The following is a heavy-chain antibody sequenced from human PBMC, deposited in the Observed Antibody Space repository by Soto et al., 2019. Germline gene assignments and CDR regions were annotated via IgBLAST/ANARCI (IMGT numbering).Heavy chain of an antibody. CDR2: IYWDDDK. CDR1: GFSLSTSGVG. V-gene: IGHV2-5*02. J-gene: IGHJ4*02. Sequence: QITLKESGPTLVKPTQTLTLTCTFSGFSLSTSGVGVGWIRQPPGKALEWLALIYWDDDKRYSPSLKSRLSITKDASKNHVVLTMTNMDPVDTATYCCAHRLSGWSLFDYWGQGTLVTVSS. CDR3: AHRLSGWSLFDY. D-gene: IGHD6-19*01.